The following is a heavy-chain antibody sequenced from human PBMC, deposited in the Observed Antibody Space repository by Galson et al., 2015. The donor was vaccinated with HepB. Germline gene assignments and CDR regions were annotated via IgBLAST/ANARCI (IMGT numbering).Heavy chain of an antibody. CDR1: GGSISSSSYY. CDR2: IYYSGST. CDR3: ARLGGSYRFDY. J-gene: IGHJ4*02. V-gene: IGHV4-39*01. D-gene: IGHD1-26*01. Sequence: ETLSLTCTVSGGSISSSSYYWGWIRQPPGKGLEWIGSIYYSGSTYYNPSLKSRVTISVDTSKNQFSLKLSSVTAADTAVYYCARLGGSYRFDYWGQGTLVTVSS.